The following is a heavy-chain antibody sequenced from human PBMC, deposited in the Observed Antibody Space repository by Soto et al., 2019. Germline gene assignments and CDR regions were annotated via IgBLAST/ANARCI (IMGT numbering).Heavy chain of an antibody. CDR2: IYNSGNN. D-gene: IGHD1-26*01. Sequence: QVQLQESGPRVVEPSQTLSLTCTVSGGSINNNGYFWSWIRQPPGSGLEWIGHIYNSGNNYSNPSPKSRLTISVDTSTTQFPLKLSSVTAADTAVYYCARGPSGDKVDYWGQGTLVTVSS. CDR3: ARGPSGDKVDY. V-gene: IGHV4-30-4*01. CDR1: GGSINNNGYF. J-gene: IGHJ4*02.